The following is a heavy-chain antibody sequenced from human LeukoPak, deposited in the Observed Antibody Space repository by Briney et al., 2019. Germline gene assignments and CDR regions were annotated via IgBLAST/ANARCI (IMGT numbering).Heavy chain of an antibody. D-gene: IGHD3-3*01. V-gene: IGHV3-74*01. Sequence: GGSLRLSCAASGSTFNNYWIHWVRQAPGSGLVWVSRINSDGSHISYADSVKGRFTISRDNAKNTVYLQMNSLRVEDTAVYYCAYSFWSGYSDYWGQGTLVTVSS. CDR2: INSDGSHI. CDR1: GSTFNNYW. J-gene: IGHJ4*02. CDR3: AYSFWSGYSDY.